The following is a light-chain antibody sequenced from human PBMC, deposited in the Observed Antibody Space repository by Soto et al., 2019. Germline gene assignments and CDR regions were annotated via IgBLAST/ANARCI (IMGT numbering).Light chain of an antibody. CDR1: NSNIGGDA. J-gene: IGLJ3*02. CDR3: ASWDDRLNGWV. V-gene: IGLV1-44*01. Sequence: QSVLTQPPSASGTPGQRVAFSCSGSNSNIGGDAVNWFQHLPGTAPKLLIYSTDQRPSGVPDRFSGSKSGTSASLAISGLLSEDEADYYCASWDDRLNGWVFGGGTKVTVL. CDR2: STD.